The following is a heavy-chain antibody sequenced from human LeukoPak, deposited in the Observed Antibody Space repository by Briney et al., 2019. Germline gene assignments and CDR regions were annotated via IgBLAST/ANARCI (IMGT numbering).Heavy chain of an antibody. D-gene: IGHD3/OR15-3a*01. J-gene: IGHJ4*02. Sequence: VASVKVSCKASGGTFSSYAISWVRQAPGQGLEWMGWISAYNGNTNYAQKLQGRVTMTTDTSTSTAYMELRSLRSDDTAVYYCASGPTRTGYLGYWGQGTLVTVSS. CDR3: ASGPTRTGYLGY. CDR1: GGTFSSYA. V-gene: IGHV1-18*01. CDR2: ISAYNGNT.